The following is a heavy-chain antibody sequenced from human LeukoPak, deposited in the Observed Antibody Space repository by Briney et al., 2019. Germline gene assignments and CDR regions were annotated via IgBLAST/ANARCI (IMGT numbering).Heavy chain of an antibody. CDR1: GFIFSNYW. D-gene: IGHD3-22*01. J-gene: IGHJ4*02. V-gene: IGHV3-74*01. Sequence: GGSLRLSCAASGFIFSNYWMHWVRQAPGKGLVWVSRINGDGSSVSYADSVKGRFTISRDNAKNSLYLQMNSLRAEDTAVYYCARDQGGYSPSDFDYWGQGTLVTVSS. CDR3: ARDQGGYSPSDFDY. CDR2: INGDGSSV.